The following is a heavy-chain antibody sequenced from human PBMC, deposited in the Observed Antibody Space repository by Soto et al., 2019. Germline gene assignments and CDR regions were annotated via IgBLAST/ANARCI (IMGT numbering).Heavy chain of an antibody. CDR2: ISSSSSYI. CDR3: ARDFDYYDSSGYYPDPNYYYYYGMDV. V-gene: IGHV3-21*01. D-gene: IGHD3-22*01. Sequence: GGSLRLSCAASGFTFSSYSMNWVRQAPGKGLEWVSSISSSSSYIYYADSVKGRFTICRDNAKNSLYLQMNSLRAEDTAVYYCARDFDYYDSSGYYPDPNYYYYYGMDVWGQGTAVTVSS. J-gene: IGHJ6*02. CDR1: GFTFSSYS.